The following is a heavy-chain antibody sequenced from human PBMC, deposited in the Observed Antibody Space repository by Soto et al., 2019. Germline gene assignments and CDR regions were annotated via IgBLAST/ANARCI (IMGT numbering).Heavy chain of an antibody. Sequence: QVQLVESGGGVVQPGRSLRLSCAASGFTFSSYGMHWVRQAPGKGLEWVAVISYDGSNKYYADSVKGRFTISRDNSKNKLYLQMNRQRAEDTAVYYCAKNWYYYNSSGTTPFDYWGQGTLVTVSS. CDR1: GFTFSSYG. J-gene: IGHJ4*02. CDR3: AKNWYYYNSSGTTPFDY. D-gene: IGHD3-22*01. V-gene: IGHV3-30*18. CDR2: ISYDGSNK.